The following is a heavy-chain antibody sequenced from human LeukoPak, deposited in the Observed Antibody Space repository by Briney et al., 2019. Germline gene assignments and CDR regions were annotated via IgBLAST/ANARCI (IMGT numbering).Heavy chain of an antibody. CDR1: GGSTSGGNYY. CDR2: ISSSGNT. Sequence: SETLSLTCIVSGGSTSGGNYYWGWIRRPPGKGLEWIGGISSSGNTYYNPSLKSRITISIDTSKNHFSLKLSSVTAADTAVYYCARLGAGPTYYDFWSGYSSFYFDYWGQGALVTVSS. CDR3: ARLGAGPTYYDFWSGYSSFYFDY. D-gene: IGHD3-3*01. J-gene: IGHJ4*02. V-gene: IGHV4-39*02.